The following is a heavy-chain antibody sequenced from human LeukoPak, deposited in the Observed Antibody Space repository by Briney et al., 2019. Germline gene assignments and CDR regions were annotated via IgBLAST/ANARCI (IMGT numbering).Heavy chain of an antibody. CDR3: ARAYGAGSYPPP. D-gene: IGHD3-10*01. CDR2: ISSGGSTI. CDR1: GFTFSEYY. V-gene: IGHV3-11*01. J-gene: IGHJ5*02. Sequence: GGSLRLSCAASGFTFSEYYMSWLRQAPGEGLEWVSYISSGGSTIYYADSVKGRFTISRDNAKNSLYLQMNSLRAEDTAVYYCARAYGAGSYPPPWGQGTLVTVSS.